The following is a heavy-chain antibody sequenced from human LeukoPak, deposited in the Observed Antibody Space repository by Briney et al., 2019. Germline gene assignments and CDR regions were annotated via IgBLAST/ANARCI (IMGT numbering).Heavy chain of an antibody. Sequence: GGSLRLSCEASGFTFSSYWMHWVRQAPGKGLVWVSRIKTDGSGATYADSVKGRFTISRDNAKNILYLQMNSLRVEDTAVYYCARDLDWLLFDYWGQGTLVTVSS. D-gene: IGHD3-9*01. CDR3: ARDLDWLLFDY. CDR2: IKTDGSGA. V-gene: IGHV3-74*01. J-gene: IGHJ4*02. CDR1: GFTFSSYW.